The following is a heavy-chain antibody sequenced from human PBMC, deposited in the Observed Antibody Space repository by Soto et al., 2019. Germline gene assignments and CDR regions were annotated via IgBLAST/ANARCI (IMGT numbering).Heavy chain of an antibody. V-gene: IGHV3-23*01. CDR2: ISGSGGST. CDR3: AKNKALQDYYYYGMDV. CDR1: GFTFSIYA. J-gene: IGHJ6*02. Sequence: GGSLRLSCAASGFTFSIYAMSWFRQAPGKGLEWVSAISGSGGSTYYADSVKGRFTISRDNSKNTLYLQMNSLRAEDTAVYYCAKNKALQDYYYYGMDVWGQGTTVTVSS.